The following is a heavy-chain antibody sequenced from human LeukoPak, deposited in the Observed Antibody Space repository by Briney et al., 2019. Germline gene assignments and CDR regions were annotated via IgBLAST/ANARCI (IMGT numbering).Heavy chain of an antibody. CDR1: GFTFSSYT. V-gene: IGHV3-48*04. CDR3: ASIGSGSYYNAVGY. J-gene: IGHJ4*02. D-gene: IGHD3-10*01. Sequence: GGSLRLSCAASGFTFSSYTMNWVRQAPGKGLEWVSYISSSGSTIYYADSVKGRFTISRDNAKNSLYLQMNSLRAEDTAVYYCASIGSGSYYNAVGYWGQGTLVTVSS. CDR2: ISSSGSTI.